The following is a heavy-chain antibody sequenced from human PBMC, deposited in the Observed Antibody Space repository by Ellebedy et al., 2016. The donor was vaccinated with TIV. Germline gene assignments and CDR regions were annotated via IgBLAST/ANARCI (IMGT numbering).Heavy chain of an antibody. V-gene: IGHV4-31*03. J-gene: IGHJ3*02. CDR3: ARDQNYDTSGRDALDI. CDR1: GGSINSNGYY. CDR2: IYYTGST. Sequence: SETLSLXXTVSGGSINSNGYYWTWIRQHPGKGLEWIGYIYYTGSTYYNPSLKSRVSISLQTSRNQFSLRLTSVTAADTAVYYCARDQNYDTSGRDALDIWGQGIMVTVSS. D-gene: IGHD3-22*01.